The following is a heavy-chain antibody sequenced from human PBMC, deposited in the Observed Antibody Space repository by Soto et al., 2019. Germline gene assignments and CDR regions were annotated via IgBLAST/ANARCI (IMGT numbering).Heavy chain of an antibody. J-gene: IGHJ4*02. CDR1: GFTFSSYS. CDR3: ARIGRLRWGDY. V-gene: IGHV3-48*01. Sequence: EVQLVESGGGLVQRGGSLRLSCAASGFTFSSYSMNWVRQAPGKGLEWVSYISSSSSTIYYADSVKGRFTISRDNAKNSLYLQMNSLRAEDTAVYYCARIGRLRWGDYWGQGTLVTVSS. D-gene: IGHD4-17*01. CDR2: ISSSSSTI.